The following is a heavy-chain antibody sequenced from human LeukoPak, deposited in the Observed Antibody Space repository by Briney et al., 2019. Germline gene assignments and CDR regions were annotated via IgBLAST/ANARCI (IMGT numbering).Heavy chain of an antibody. V-gene: IGHV1-46*01. D-gene: IGHD2-21*02. Sequence: ASVKVSCKASGYTFTGYYMHWVRQAPGQGLEWMGIINPSGGSTSYAQKFQGRVTMTRDTSTSTVYMELSSLRSEDTAVYYCARAYCGGDCYSSNFDYWGQGTLVTVSS. CDR3: ARAYCGGDCYSSNFDY. CDR1: GYTFTGYY. CDR2: INPSGGST. J-gene: IGHJ4*02.